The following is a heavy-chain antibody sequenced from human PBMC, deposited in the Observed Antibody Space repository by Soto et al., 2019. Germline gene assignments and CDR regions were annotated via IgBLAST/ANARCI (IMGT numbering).Heavy chain of an antibody. CDR2: IIPILGIE. D-gene: IGHD2-2*01. J-gene: IGHJ6*02. CDR1: AGTFSSYT. V-gene: IGHV1-69*02. CDR3: ARVTGIVVVHDYGMDV. Sequence: QVQLVQSGAEVKKPGSSVKVSCKASAGTFSSYTIIWVRQAPGQGLEWMGRIIPILGIENYAQKFQGIVTITADKSTSTAYMELTSLRLEDTAVYYCARVTGIVVVHDYGMDVWGQGTTVTVSS.